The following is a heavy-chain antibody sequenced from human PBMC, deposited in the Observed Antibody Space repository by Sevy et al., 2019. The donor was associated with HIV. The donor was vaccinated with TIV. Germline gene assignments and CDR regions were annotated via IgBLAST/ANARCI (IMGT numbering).Heavy chain of an antibody. V-gene: IGHV3-30*04. CDR1: GFTFRNYA. CDR2: LSFDATTE. D-gene: IGHD5-12*01. J-gene: IGHJ4*02. CDR3: ARDFPNPNGYYLDSAFDY. Sequence: GGSLRLSCAASGFTFRNYAIHWVRQAPGKGLEWVAVLSFDATTEYYADSVKGRFTISRDNSKNTVFLHMNSLRPEDTAVYYCARDFPNPNGYYLDSAFDYWGPGTLVTVSS.